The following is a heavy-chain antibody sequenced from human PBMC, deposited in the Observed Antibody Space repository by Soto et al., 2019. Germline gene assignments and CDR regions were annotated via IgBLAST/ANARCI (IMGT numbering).Heavy chain of an antibody. CDR3: TRHLGGDYGIPHDY. V-gene: IGHV3-73*02. CDR2: IRWKAHSFAT. CDR1: GFNFSAST. J-gene: IGHJ4*02. D-gene: IGHD4-17*01. Sequence: EVQLVESGGGLVQPGGSLKLSCAASGFNFSASTMHWVRQASGKGLEWVGRIRWKAHSFATEYAASVKGRFTIFRDDSKNTAYLQMNSLKTEDTAMYYCTRHLGGDYGIPHDYWGQGTLVTVSS.